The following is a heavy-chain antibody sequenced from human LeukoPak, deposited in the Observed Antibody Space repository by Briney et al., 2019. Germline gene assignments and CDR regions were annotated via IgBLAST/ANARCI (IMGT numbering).Heavy chain of an antibody. CDR3: ARDLTCCSSTSCSYGEFDY. D-gene: IGHD2-2*01. J-gene: IGHJ4*02. Sequence: GGSLRLSCAASGFTFDDYGMSWVRQAPGKGLEWVSGINWNGGSTGYADSVKGRFTISRDNAENSLYLQMNSLRAEDTALYYCARDLTCCSSTSCSYGEFDYWGEGTLVTVSS. CDR1: GFTFDDYG. CDR2: INWNGGST. V-gene: IGHV3-20*04.